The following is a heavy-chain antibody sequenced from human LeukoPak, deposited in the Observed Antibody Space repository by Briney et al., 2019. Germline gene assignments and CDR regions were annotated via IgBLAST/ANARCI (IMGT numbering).Heavy chain of an antibody. Sequence: ASVKVSCKASGYTFTSFDINWVRQATGQGLEWMGWMNPNSGDTGYAQKFQGRVTMTRNTSISTAYMELSSLRSEDTAVYYCARDNSVRDEAWWFNPWGQGTLVTVSS. J-gene: IGHJ5*02. CDR1: GYTFTSFD. CDR2: MNPNSGDT. V-gene: IGHV1-8*01. D-gene: IGHD5-24*01. CDR3: ARDNSVRDEAWWFNP.